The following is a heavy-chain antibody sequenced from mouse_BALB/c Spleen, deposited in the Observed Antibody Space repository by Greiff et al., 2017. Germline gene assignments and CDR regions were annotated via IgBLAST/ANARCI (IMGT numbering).Heavy chain of an antibody. D-gene: IGHD2-4*01. Sequence: VHLVESGGGLVKPGGSLKLSCAASGFTFSSYAMSWVRQSPEKRLEWVAEISSGGSYTYYPDTVTGRFTISRDNAKNTLYLEMSSLRSEDTAMYYCARVDYDYYFDYWGQGTTLTVSS. CDR3: ARVDYDYYFDY. J-gene: IGHJ2*01. V-gene: IGHV5-9-4*01. CDR1: GFTFSSYA. CDR2: ISSGGSYT.